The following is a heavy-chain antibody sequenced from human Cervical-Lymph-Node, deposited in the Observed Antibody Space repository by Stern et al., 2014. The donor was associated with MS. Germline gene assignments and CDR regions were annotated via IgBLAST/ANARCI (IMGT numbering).Heavy chain of an antibody. CDR2: IIPMFGAA. CDR3: TREATAHSGTFDF. D-gene: IGHD1-14*01. CDR1: GGSFRSYA. Sequence: VQLVESGAGFKKPGSSVTVSCKASGGSFRSYAVNWVRQAPGQAPEWMGGIIPMFGAANYAQKFQGRVTLIADESTSTVYMEMISLTSEDTAVYYCTREATAHSGTFDFWGQGTLVTV. J-gene: IGHJ4*02. V-gene: IGHV1-69*01.